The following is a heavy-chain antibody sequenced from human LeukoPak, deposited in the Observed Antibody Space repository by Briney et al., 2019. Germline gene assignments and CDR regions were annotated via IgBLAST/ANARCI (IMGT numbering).Heavy chain of an antibody. D-gene: IGHD2-15*01. V-gene: IGHV6-1*01. CDR1: GDSVSNKDAA. Sequence: PSQTLSLTCAISGDSVSNKDAAWNWIRESPSRGLEWLGRTFYRSKWYNDYSVSVKGRIIVSAGTSKNQFSLPLNSVTPDDTAVYYCGRTVGYFDYWGQGILVTVSS. J-gene: IGHJ4*02. CDR2: TFYRSKWYN. CDR3: GRTVGYFDY.